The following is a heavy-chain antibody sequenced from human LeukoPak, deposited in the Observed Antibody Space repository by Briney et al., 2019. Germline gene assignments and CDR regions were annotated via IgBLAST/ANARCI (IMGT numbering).Heavy chain of an antibody. CDR2: IYTSGST. V-gene: IGHV4-61*02. Sequence: PSQTLSLTCTVSGGSISSGSYYWSWIRQPAGKGLEWIGRIYTSGSTNYNPSLKSRVTISVDTSKNQFSLKLSSVTAADTAVYYCAREIRANYDILTGYYDTYYFDYWGQGTLVTVSS. J-gene: IGHJ4*02. CDR3: AREIRANYDILTGYYDTYYFDY. D-gene: IGHD3-9*01. CDR1: GGSISSGSYY.